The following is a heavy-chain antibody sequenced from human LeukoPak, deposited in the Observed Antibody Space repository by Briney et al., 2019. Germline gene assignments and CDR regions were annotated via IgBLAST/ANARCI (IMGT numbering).Heavy chain of an antibody. J-gene: IGHJ4*02. Sequence: GGSLRLSCAASGFNFVNYAMTWVRQAPGKGLEWVARIKSKTAGGTTDYAAPEKGRFTISRDDSKNTLYLQMNSLETEDTAVYYCTSSYTSGWYGPFDYWGQGTLVTVSS. CDR3: TSSYTSGWYGPFDY. V-gene: IGHV3-15*01. D-gene: IGHD6-19*01. CDR1: GFNFVNYA. CDR2: IKSKTAGGTT.